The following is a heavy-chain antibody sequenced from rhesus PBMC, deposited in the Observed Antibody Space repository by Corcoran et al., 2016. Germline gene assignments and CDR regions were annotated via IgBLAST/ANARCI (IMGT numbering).Heavy chain of an antibody. CDR2: IYWNDKK. V-gene: IGHV2-95*01. CDR1: GFSISTTGTG. D-gene: IGHD4-23*01. CDR3: ARQYSNAYFEL. Sequence: QVTLKESGPALVKSTQTLTLTCTFSGFSISTTGTGVGWIRQPPEKALEWLATIYWNDKKYYTTAQKSRLTSSKETAKNQVVLTMTNIDPVDTATYYCARQYSNAYFELWGQGALVTVSS. J-gene: IGHJ1*01.